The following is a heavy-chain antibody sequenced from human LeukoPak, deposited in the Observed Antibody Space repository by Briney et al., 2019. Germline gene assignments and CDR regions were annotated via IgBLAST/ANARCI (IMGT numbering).Heavy chain of an antibody. Sequence: SETLSLTCAVYGGSFSGYYWSWIRQPPGKGLEWIGEINHSGGTNYNPSLKSRVTISVDTSKNQFSLKLSSVTAADTAVYYCARVEDSIVVVPAAATFDYWGQGTLVTVSS. D-gene: IGHD2-2*01. CDR1: GGSFSGYY. CDR2: INHSGGT. J-gene: IGHJ4*02. V-gene: IGHV4-34*01. CDR3: ARVEDSIVVVPAAATFDY.